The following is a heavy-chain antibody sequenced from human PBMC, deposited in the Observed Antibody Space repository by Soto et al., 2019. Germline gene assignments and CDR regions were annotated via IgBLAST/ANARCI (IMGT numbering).Heavy chain of an antibody. V-gene: IGHV3-74*01. D-gene: IGHD6-19*01. CDR1: GFTLRSYW. CDR3: AVAVAGPTAIGY. CDR2: IISDGSST. J-gene: IGHJ4*02. Sequence: EVQLVESGGGLVQPGGSLRLSGAAFGFTLRSYWMNWVGQAPGKGLVWVSRIISDGSSTGYADSVKGRFTISRDNAKNTLYLQMNSLRAEDTAVYYCAVAVAGPTAIGYWGQGTLVTVSS.